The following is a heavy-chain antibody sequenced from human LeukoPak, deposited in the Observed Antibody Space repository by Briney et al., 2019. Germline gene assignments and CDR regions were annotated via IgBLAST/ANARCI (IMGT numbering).Heavy chain of an antibody. CDR2: INPHTGGT. CDR3: ARLSAVAGTA. CDR1: GYTFTGYY. J-gene: IGHJ5*02. D-gene: IGHD6-19*01. V-gene: IGHV1-2*02. Sequence: ASVKVSCKASGYTFTGYYMHWVRQAPGQGLEWMGWINPHTGGTNYAQKFQGRVTITRNTSISTAYMELSSLRSEDTAVYYCARLSAVAGTAWGQGTLVTVSS.